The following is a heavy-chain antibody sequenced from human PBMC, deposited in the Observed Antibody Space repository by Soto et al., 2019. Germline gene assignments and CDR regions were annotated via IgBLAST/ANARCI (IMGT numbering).Heavy chain of an antibody. J-gene: IGHJ4*02. CDR1: GFTFSSYA. Sequence: PGXSLRLSCAASGFTFSSYAMSCVRQAPGKGLEWVSAISGSGGSTYYADSVKGRFTISRDNSKNTLYLQMNSLRAEDTAVYYCAKDRSLLYYEGSDYWGQGTLVTVSS. D-gene: IGHD3-22*01. CDR2: ISGSGGST. V-gene: IGHV3-23*01. CDR3: AKDRSLLYYEGSDY.